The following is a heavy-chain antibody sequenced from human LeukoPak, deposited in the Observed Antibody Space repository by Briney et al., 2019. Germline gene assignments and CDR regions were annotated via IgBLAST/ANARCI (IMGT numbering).Heavy chain of an antibody. Sequence: SETLSLTCAVSGGSISSSNWWSWVRQPPGKGLEWIGEIYHSGSTNYNPSLKSRVTISVDKSKNQFSLKLSSVTAADTAVYYCASGPRARRYYYYGMDVWGQGTTVTVSS. CDR3: ASGPRARRYYYYGMDV. CDR1: GGSISSSNW. CDR2: IYHSGST. J-gene: IGHJ6*02. V-gene: IGHV4-4*02.